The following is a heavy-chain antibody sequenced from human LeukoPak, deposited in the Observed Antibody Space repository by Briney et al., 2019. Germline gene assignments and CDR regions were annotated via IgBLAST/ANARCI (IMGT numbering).Heavy chain of an antibody. CDR2: IWYDGSNK. V-gene: IGHV3-33*01. CDR3: ARDWYDILTGYYNDYFDY. CDR1: GFTFSSYG. J-gene: IGHJ4*02. D-gene: IGHD3-9*01. Sequence: GGSLRLSCAASGFTFSSYGMHWVRQAPGKGLEWVAVIWYDGSNKYYADSVKGRFTISRDNFKNTLYLQMNSLRAEDTAVYYCARDWYDILTGYYNDYFDYWGQGTLVTVSS.